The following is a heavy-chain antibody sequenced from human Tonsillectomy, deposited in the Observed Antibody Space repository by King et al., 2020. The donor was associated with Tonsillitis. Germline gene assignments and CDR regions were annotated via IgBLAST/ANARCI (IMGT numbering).Heavy chain of an antibody. J-gene: IGHJ4*02. CDR3: ATGRAAGLGVPFDY. CDR2: INWDGGST. V-gene: IGHV3-20*01. CDR1: GFTFDDYC. D-gene: IGHD6-13*01. Sequence: VQLVESGGGVVRPGGALRLSCAASGFTFDDYCMSWVRPTPGKGLEGVSGINWDGGSTGYADSVKGRFTISRDNAKNSLYLQMNRLRAEDTALYHCATGRAAGLGVPFDYWGQGTLVTVSS.